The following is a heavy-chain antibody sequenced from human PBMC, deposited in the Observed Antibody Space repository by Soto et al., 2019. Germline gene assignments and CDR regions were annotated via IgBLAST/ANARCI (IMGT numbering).Heavy chain of an antibody. Sequence: PSETLSLTCTVSGGSISSSSYYWSWIRQPPGKGLEWIGYIYYSGSTNYNPSLKSRVTISVDTSKNQFSLKLSSVTAADTAVYYCARQGQQLVGGNYYYYYMDVWGKGTTVTVSS. CDR3: ARQGQQLVGGNYYYYYMDV. V-gene: IGHV4-61*05. CDR2: IYYSGST. J-gene: IGHJ6*03. D-gene: IGHD6-13*01. CDR1: GGSISSSSYY.